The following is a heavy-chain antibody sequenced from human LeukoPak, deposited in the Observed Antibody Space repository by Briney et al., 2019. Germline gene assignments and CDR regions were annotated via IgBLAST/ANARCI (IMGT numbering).Heavy chain of an antibody. Sequence: PSETLSLTCTVSGGSISSSYYYWGWIRQPPGKGLEWIGSIYYSGSTYYNPSLKSRVTISVDTSKNQFSLKLSSVTAADTAVYYCASTGYSYGYYFDYWGQGTLVTVSS. J-gene: IGHJ4*02. V-gene: IGHV4-39*01. CDR2: IYYSGST. D-gene: IGHD5-18*01. CDR1: GGSISSSYYY. CDR3: ASTGYSYGYYFDY.